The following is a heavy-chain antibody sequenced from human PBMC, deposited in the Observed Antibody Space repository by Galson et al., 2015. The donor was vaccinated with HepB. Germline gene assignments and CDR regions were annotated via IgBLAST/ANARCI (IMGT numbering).Heavy chain of an antibody. CDR3: ARAYCSGDCYMVGV. J-gene: IGHJ4*02. Sequence: SLRLSCAASGFTFSDHSMDWVRQASGEGLEWVGRIRDKTNNYNTDYAASVKGRFTISRDDSKNSLYLQMNSLKTEDTAVYYCARAYCSGDCYMVGVWGQGTLVIVSS. D-gene: IGHD2-21*02. V-gene: IGHV3-72*01. CDR1: GFTFSDHS. CDR2: IRDKTNNYNT.